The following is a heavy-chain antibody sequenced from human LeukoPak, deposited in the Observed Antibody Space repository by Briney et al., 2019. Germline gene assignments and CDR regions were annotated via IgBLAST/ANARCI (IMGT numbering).Heavy chain of an antibody. CDR2: IYYSGST. J-gene: IGHJ4*02. CDR3: ARQTRIRGGSCFDY. Sequence: SETLSLTCTVSGGSISSYYWGWIRQPPGKGLEWIGSIYYSGSTYYDPSLKSRVTISVDTSKNQFSLKLSSVTAADTAVYYCARQTRIRGGSCFDYWGQGTLVTVSS. CDR1: GGSISSYY. V-gene: IGHV4-39*01. D-gene: IGHD2-15*01.